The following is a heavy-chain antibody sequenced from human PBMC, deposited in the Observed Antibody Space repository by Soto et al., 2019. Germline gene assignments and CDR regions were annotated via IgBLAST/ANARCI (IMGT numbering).Heavy chain of an antibody. Sequence: PGGSLRLSCAASGFTFSSYGMHWVRQAPGKGLEWVAVISYDGSNKYYADSVKGRFTISRDNSKNTLYLQMNSLRAEDTAVYYCAKDDFWSGPAPNWFDPWGQGTLVTVSS. CDR1: GFTFSSYG. J-gene: IGHJ5*02. CDR2: ISYDGSNK. CDR3: AKDDFWSGPAPNWFDP. V-gene: IGHV3-30*18. D-gene: IGHD3-3*01.